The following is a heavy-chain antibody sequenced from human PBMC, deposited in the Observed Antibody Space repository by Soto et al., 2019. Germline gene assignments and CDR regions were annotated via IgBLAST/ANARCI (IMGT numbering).Heavy chain of an antibody. V-gene: IGHV4-39*01. Sequence: WRCIRQPPVIGLEWIGCIYYSGRTYYNPSFKSRVTISIDTSKNQFSLKLSSVTATDTAVYYCARQRTTVVTQAYFDHWGQGTLVTGPS. J-gene: IGHJ4*02. D-gene: IGHD2-21*02. CDR2: IYYSGRT. CDR3: ARQRTTVVTQAYFDH.